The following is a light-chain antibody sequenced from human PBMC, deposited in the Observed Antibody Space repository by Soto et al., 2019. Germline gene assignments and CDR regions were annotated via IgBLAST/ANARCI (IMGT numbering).Light chain of an antibody. J-gene: IGKJ4*01. CDR3: QQYNSYSPLT. Sequence: DIQMTQSPSTLSASVGDRVTITCRASQSISSWLAWYQQKPGKAPNLLIYDASSLESGVPSRFSGSGSGTEFTLTISSLQPDDFATYYCQQYNSYSPLTCGGGTKVEIK. CDR2: DAS. CDR1: QSISSW. V-gene: IGKV1-5*01.